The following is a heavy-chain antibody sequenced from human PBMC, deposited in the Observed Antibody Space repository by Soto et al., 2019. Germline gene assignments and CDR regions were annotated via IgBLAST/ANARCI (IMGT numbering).Heavy chain of an antibody. J-gene: IGHJ3*02. CDR1: GFTFSTYY. V-gene: IGHV3-21*01. Sequence: EVQLVESGGGLVKPGGSLSLSCAASGFTFSTYYMNWVRRAPGKGLEWVSSISSSSSYIYYADSVKGRFTISRDNAKNSLYLQMNSLRAEDTAIYYCAREIGDGAFDIWGQGTMVTVSS. CDR2: ISSSSSYI. CDR3: AREIGDGAFDI.